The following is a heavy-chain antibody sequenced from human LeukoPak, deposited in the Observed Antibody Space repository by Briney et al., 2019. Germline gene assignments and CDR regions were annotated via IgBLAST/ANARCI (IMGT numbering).Heavy chain of an antibody. D-gene: IGHD3-10*01. J-gene: IGHJ4*02. CDR1: GWPFGGFL. CDR2: NNNSGST. CDR3: ARAFTMVRGVIIKMFDY. V-gene: IGHV4-34*01. Sequence: PWGPRAPPLHAQGWPFGGFLWTWSPQPPGKGLGGIGENNNSGSTNDNPSLKSRVTISVDTSKNQFSLKLSSVTAADTAVYYCARAFTMVRGVIIKMFDYWGQGTLVTVSS.